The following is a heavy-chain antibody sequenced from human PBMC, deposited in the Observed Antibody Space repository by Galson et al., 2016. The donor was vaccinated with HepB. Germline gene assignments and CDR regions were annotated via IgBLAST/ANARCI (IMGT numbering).Heavy chain of an antibody. Sequence: SLRLSCAASGFNFRTSAMHWIRQAPGKGLEWVAIVIYNGRSKYYADAVKGRFTISRDNANNTVYLQMNSLRSEDTATYYCATGGHSSSWEFDHWGQGALVTVSS. V-gene: IGHV3-30*04. CDR1: GFNFRTSA. CDR3: ATGGHSSSWEFDH. D-gene: IGHD6-13*01. CDR2: VIYNGRSK. J-gene: IGHJ4*02.